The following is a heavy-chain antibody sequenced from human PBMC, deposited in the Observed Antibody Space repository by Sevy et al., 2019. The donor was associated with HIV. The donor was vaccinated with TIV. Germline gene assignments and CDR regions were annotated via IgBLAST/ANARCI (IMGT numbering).Heavy chain of an antibody. CDR1: GYTFTSYA. CDR2: INTNTGNP. Sequence: ASVKVSCKASGYTFTSYAMNWVRQAPGQGLEWMGWINTNTGNPTYAQGFTGRFVFSLDTSVSTAYLQISSLKAEDTAVYYCARDEQQPYYYGMDVWGQGTTVTVSS. V-gene: IGHV7-4-1*02. CDR3: ARDEQQPYYYGMDV. J-gene: IGHJ6*02. D-gene: IGHD6-13*01.